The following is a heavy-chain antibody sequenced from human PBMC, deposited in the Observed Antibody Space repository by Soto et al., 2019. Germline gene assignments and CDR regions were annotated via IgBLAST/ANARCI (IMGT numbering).Heavy chain of an antibody. D-gene: IGHD3-10*01. Sequence: EVQLLESGGGLVQPGGSLRLSCAASGFTFSSYSMNWVRQAPGKGLEWVASVGGGGDNTFYADSVKGRFTISRDDSQNTVYLQMNSLRAEATAVYFCAIRDSGSGRSPPLINYWGQGTLVTVSS. CDR1: GFTFSSYS. J-gene: IGHJ4*02. CDR3: AIRDSGSGRSPPLINY. V-gene: IGHV3-23*01. CDR2: VGGGGDNT.